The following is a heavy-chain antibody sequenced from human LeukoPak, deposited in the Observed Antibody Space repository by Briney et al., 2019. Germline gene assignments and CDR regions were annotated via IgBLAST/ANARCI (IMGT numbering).Heavy chain of an antibody. Sequence: GGSLKLSCVACAFTFINRWMIWVRQTPGRGLEWVANINQDGGEKYYADSVKGRFTITRDNAKNSLYLQINSLRAEDTAVYYCGTEQRGSSRYDGTEAFDHWGQGTLVAVSS. CDR2: INQDGGEK. V-gene: IGHV3-7*01. J-gene: IGHJ4*02. CDR1: AFTFINRW. CDR3: GTEQRGSSRYDGTEAFDH. D-gene: IGHD6-13*01.